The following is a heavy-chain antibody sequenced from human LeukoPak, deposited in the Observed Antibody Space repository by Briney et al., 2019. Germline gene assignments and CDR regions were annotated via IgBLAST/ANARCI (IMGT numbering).Heavy chain of an antibody. CDR1: GGSFSGYY. CDR2: INHSGST. D-gene: IGHD4-17*01. V-gene: IGHV4-34*01. J-gene: IGHJ6*02. Sequence: SETLSLTCAVYGGSFSGYYWSWIRQPPGKGLEWIGEINHSGSTNYNPSLKSRVTISVDTSKNQFSLQLNSVTPEDTAVYYCAREDYGDYYYYGMDVWGQGTTVTVSS. CDR3: AREDYGDYYYYGMDV.